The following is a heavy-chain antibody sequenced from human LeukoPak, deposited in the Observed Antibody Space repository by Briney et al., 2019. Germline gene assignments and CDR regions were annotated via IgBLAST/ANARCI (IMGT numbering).Heavy chain of an antibody. D-gene: IGHD6-19*01. CDR1: GFTFSSYS. CDR3: ARDLEQWLSMWYYFDY. Sequence: GGSLRLSCAGSGFTFSSYSMTWVRQAPGKGLEWVSYISSSTSTIYYADSVKGRFTISRDNAKNSLYLQMNSLRAEDTAVYYCARDLEQWLSMWYYFDYWGQGTLVTVSS. J-gene: IGHJ4*02. CDR2: ISSSTSTI. V-gene: IGHV3-48*01.